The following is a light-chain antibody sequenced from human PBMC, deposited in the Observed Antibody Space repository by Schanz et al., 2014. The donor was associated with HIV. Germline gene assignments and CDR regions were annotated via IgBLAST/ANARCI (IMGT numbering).Light chain of an antibody. CDR1: QTVSSNS. CDR3: QQYGSFLS. J-gene: IGKJ4*01. CDR2: DTS. V-gene: IGKV3-20*01. Sequence: EIVLTQSPGTLSLSPGERATLSCRASQTVSSNSLGWYQQKRGQVPRLLIYDTSNRATGIPARFSGSGSGTDFSLTISRLEPEDFAVYYCQQYGSFLSFGGGTKVDIK.